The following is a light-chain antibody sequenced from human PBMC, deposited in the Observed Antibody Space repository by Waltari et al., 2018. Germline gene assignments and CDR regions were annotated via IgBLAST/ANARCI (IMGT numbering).Light chain of an antibody. Sequence: QSALTQLASVSGPPGQSLTFSCTGTSSDVGSSTLVSWFQHHPGKAPQLMIYEGSKRPSGVSNRFSGSKSGNTASLTISGLQAEDEADYYCCSYASGDTILVGGGTKLTVL. CDR3: CSYASGDTIL. CDR2: EGS. V-gene: IGLV2-23*01. J-gene: IGLJ2*01. CDR1: SSDVGSSTL.